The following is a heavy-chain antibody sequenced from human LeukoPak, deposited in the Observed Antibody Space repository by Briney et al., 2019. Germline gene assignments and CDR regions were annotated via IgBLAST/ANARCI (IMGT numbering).Heavy chain of an antibody. V-gene: IGHV4-38-2*02. CDR1: GYSISSGYN. CDR2: IHHSGST. J-gene: IGHJ4*02. CDR3: ARGGSGWYYYFDY. Sequence: PSETLSLTCTVSGYSISSGYNWGWIRQPPGKGLEWIGSIHHSGSTYYNPSLKSRVTISVDTSKNQFSLKLSSVTAADTAVYYCARGGSGWYYYFDYWGQGTLVTVSS. D-gene: IGHD6-19*01.